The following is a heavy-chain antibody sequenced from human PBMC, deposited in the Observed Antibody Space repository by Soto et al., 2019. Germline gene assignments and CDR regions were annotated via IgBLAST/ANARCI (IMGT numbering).Heavy chain of an antibody. CDR1: GGAISGYY. D-gene: IGHD6-13*01. CDR2: IYSSGST. CDR3: VRDLGQQAYSFEY. J-gene: IGHJ4*02. Sequence: SETLSLTCTVTGGAISGYYWTWIRQSDGEGLEWIGRIYSSGSTNYNPSLKSRVTISLDTSMNYFSLRLSSVTAADTAIYYCVRDLGQQAYSFEYWGQGTVVTVSS. V-gene: IGHV4-4*07.